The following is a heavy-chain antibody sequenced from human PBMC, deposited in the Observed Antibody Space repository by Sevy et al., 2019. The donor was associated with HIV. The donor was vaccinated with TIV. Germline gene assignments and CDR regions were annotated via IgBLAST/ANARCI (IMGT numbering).Heavy chain of an antibody. D-gene: IGHD3-22*01. V-gene: IGHV4-30-4*01. J-gene: IGHJ4*02. Sequence: SETLSLTCTVSGDSISSGDYFWSWIRQPPGKGLEWVGYMYYSGSTYYNPSLKSRVTISVDTSKNHFFLKLTSVTAADTAVYYCAALYDRAGQYPPFFENWGQGTLVTVSS. CDR1: GDSISSGDYF. CDR2: MYYSGST. CDR3: AALYDRAGQYPPFFEN.